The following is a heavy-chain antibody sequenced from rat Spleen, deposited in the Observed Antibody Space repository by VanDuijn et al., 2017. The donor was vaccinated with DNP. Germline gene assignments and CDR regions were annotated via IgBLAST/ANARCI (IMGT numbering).Heavy chain of an antibody. CDR1: GFSFRNYY. D-gene: IGHD1-10*01. CDR3: AREQHYHFDY. Sequence: EVQLVESGGGLVQPGRSLKLSCAASGFSFRNYYMAWVRQTPKKGLEWVAIISHTDDTTYYPDSVKGRFTISRDNAYSSLYLQMNSLNSEDTATYYCAREQHYHFDYWGQGVMVTVS. V-gene: IGHV5-25*01. CDR2: ISHTDDTT. J-gene: IGHJ2*01.